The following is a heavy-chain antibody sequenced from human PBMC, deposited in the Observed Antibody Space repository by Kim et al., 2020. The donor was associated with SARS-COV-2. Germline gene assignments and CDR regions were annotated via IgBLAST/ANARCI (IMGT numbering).Heavy chain of an antibody. Sequence: SETLSLTCAVYGGSFSGYYWSWIRQPPGKGLEWIGEINHSGSTNYNPSLKSRVTISVDTSKNQFSLKLSSVTAADTAVYYCARKAAAEINWFDPWGQGTLVTVSS. D-gene: IGHD6-13*01. V-gene: IGHV4-34*01. CDR1: GGSFSGYY. CDR2: INHSGST. J-gene: IGHJ5*02. CDR3: ARKAAAEINWFDP.